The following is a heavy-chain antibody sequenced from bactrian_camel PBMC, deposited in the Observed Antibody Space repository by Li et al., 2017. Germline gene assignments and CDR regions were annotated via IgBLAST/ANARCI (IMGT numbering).Heavy chain of an antibody. CDR3: ASSAESAGCTVVGGVVSDPVWFND. Sequence: HVQLVESGGASVLAGGALTLSCTASGAPGDPVMAWFRQAPGKEREGVAATYTTGGTKYYADSVKGRFTISHDNAKNRLFLQMDNLKPEDTAMYYCASSAESAGCTVVGGVVSDPVWFNDWGQGTQVTVS. D-gene: IGHD6*01. CDR1: GAPGDPV. V-gene: IGHV3S55*01. J-gene: IGHJ4*01. CDR2: TYTTGGTK.